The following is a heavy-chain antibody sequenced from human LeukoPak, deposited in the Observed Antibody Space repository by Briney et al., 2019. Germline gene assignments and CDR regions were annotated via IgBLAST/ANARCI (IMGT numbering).Heavy chain of an antibody. D-gene: IGHD4-23*01. CDR3: ARGWLAETTVVTPYNY. Sequence: SVKVSCKASGGTFSSYAISWVRQAPGQGLEWMGGIMPIFGTANYAQKFQGRVTITAVESLSTAYMELSSLRSEDTAVYYCARGWLAETTVVTPYNYWGQGTLVTVSS. CDR2: IMPIFGTA. V-gene: IGHV1-69*13. CDR1: GGTFSSYA. J-gene: IGHJ4*02.